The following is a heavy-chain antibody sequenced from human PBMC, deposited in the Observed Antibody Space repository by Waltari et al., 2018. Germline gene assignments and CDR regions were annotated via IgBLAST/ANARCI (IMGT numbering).Heavy chain of an antibody. V-gene: IGHV3-23*01. D-gene: IGHD1-26*01. CDR2: ISGSSVST. CDR1: GFTFRSFP. CDR3: AKDRSGSYYLGDS. Sequence: EVQILESGGGLVQPGGSLRLSCAASGFTFRSFPMNWVRQAPGKGLEWVSSISGSSVSTYYADSVQGRFTISRDNSKNTMYLQMNSLRAEDSAVYYCAKDRSGSYYLGDSWGQGTLVTVSS. J-gene: IGHJ4*02.